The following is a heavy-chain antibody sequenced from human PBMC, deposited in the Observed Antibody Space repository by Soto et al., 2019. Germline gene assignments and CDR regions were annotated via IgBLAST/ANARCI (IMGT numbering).Heavy chain of an antibody. V-gene: IGHV3-23*01. D-gene: IGHD3-10*01. CDR1: GFTFSSYA. CDR3: AKDLRSVDYYGSGSTDY. J-gene: IGHJ4*02. Sequence: GGSLRLSCAASGFTFSSYAMSWVRQAPGKGLEWVSAISGSGGSTYYADSVKGRFTISRDNSKNTRYLQMNSLRAEDTAVYYCAKDLRSVDYYGSGSTDYWGQGTLVTVSS. CDR2: ISGSGGST.